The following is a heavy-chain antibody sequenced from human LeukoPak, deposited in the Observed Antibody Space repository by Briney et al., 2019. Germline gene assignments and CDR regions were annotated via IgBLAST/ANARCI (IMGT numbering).Heavy chain of an antibody. D-gene: IGHD3-10*01. J-gene: IGHJ4*02. Sequence: GGSLRLSCAASGFTFSSYWMHWVRQVPGKGLVWVSRINNDGSTTRYADSVKGRFTISRDNAKNTVYLQMNSPRAEDTAVYYCVRGGVTGSGTYYVLNWGQGTLITVSS. V-gene: IGHV3-74*01. CDR2: INNDGSTT. CDR1: GFTFSSYW. CDR3: VRGGVTGSGTYYVLN.